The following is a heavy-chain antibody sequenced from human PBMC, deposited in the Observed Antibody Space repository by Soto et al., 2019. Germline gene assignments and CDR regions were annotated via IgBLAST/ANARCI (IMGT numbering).Heavy chain of an antibody. Sequence: GLSLRLSCAASGFTFRASGMHWVLQAPGKGLEWVAVISDDGSNKYNIASVEGLFTISRDNSKNTLYLQMNRLRAENTAVYYCARDLGFGELSGYYGMYVWGQGTTVTVSS. V-gene: IGHV3-30*03. CDR2: ISDDGSNK. CDR1: GFTFRASG. D-gene: IGHD3-10*01. J-gene: IGHJ6*02. CDR3: ARDLGFGELSGYYGMYV.